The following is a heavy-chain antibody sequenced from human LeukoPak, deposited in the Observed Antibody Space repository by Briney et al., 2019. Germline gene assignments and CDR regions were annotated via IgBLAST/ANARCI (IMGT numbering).Heavy chain of an antibody. D-gene: IGHD5-24*01. Sequence: PSQTLSLTXTVSGGSITSSSYYWSWIRQPAGKGLEWIGRIYTSGSTSYSPSLKSRVTMSLDTSKNQFSLKMSSVTAADTAVYYCARGEMRNGYSEAAFDIWGQGTMVTVSS. V-gene: IGHV4-61*02. CDR3: ARGEMRNGYSEAAFDI. J-gene: IGHJ3*02. CDR1: GGSITSSSYY. CDR2: IYTSGST.